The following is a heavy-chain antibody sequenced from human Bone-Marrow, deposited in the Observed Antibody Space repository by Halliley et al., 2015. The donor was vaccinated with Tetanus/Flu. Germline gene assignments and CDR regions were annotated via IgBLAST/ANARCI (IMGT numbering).Heavy chain of an antibody. V-gene: IGHV3-33*01. Sequence: SGFTFSDYGMHWVRQAPGKGLEWVAVIWYDGNTKYYADSVKGRFTISRDTSKNTLSLQMNSLRAEDTAVYYCARSVRGSPSYGLDVWGQGTTVTVSS. CDR3: ARSVRGSPSYGLDV. D-gene: IGHD3-16*01. J-gene: IGHJ6*02. CDR2: IWYDGNTK. CDR1: GFTFSDYG.